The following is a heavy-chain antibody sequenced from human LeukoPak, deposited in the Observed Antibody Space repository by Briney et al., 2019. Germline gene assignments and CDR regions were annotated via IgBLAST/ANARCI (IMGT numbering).Heavy chain of an antibody. Sequence: SETLSLTCTVSGGSINNSTYYWVWIRQPPGKGLEWIGSIYYSGSTYYNPSLKSRVTISVDTSKNQFSLKLSSVTAADTAVYYCARVRGSSGSYEYYHYMDVWGKGTTVTISS. CDR2: IYYSGST. CDR3: ARVRGSSGSYEYYHYMDV. D-gene: IGHD1-26*01. J-gene: IGHJ6*03. CDR1: GGSINNSTYY. V-gene: IGHV4-39*07.